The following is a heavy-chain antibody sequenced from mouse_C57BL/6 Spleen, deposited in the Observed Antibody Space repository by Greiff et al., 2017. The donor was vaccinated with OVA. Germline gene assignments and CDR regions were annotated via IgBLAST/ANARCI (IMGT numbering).Heavy chain of an antibody. CDR2: IDPSDSYT. D-gene: IGHD2-3*01. V-gene: IGHV1-69*01. CDR1: GYTFTSYW. J-gene: IGHJ4*01. Sequence: QVQLQQPGAELVMPGASVKLSCKASGYTFTSYWMHWVKQRPGQGLEWIGEIDPSDSYTNYNQKFKGKSTLTVDKSSSTAYMQLSSLTSEDSAVYYCARSGDGYWGQGTSVTVSS. CDR3: ARSGDGY.